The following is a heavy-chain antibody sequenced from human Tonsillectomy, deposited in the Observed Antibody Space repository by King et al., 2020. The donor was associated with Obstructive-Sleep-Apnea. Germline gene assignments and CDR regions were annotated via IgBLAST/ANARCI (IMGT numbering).Heavy chain of an antibody. J-gene: IGHJ3*02. CDR2: IYYTGST. CDR3: ARSTYHYDSSGRHDAFDI. Sequence: QLQESGPGLVKPSETLSLTCTVSGGSISSSSYFWGWIRQPPGKGLEWIGSIYYTGSTHYIPSLKSRVSISADTSKNQFSLKLTSVTAADTAVYFCARSTYHYDSSGRHDAFDIWGQGTMVTVSS. D-gene: IGHD3-22*01. CDR1: GGSISSSSYF. V-gene: IGHV4-39*07.